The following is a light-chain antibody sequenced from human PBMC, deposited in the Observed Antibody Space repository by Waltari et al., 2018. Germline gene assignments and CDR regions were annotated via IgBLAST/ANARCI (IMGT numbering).Light chain of an antibody. CDR1: SSEVGGYNY. V-gene: IGLV2-14*01. J-gene: IGLJ2*01. CDR2: EVI. Sequence: QSALTQPASVSGSPGQSITISCTGTSSEVGGYNYVSWYQQHPGKAPKLMIYEVINRPSGVSNRFSGSKSGNTASLTISGLQAEDEADYYCSSYTSSSTPVFGGGTKLTVL. CDR3: SSYTSSSTPV.